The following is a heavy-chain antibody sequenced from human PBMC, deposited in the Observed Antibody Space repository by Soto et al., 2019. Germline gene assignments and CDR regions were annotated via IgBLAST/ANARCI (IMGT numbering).Heavy chain of an antibody. V-gene: IGHV1-8*01. J-gene: IGHJ4*02. CDR2: MNPNSGNT. D-gene: IGHD3-22*01. CDR1: GYPFRTYD. Sequence: QVQLVQSGAGVKKPGASVKLSCKASGYPFRTYDIHWVRQATGQGLEWMGWMNPNSGNTGYAPRFQGRVTMTRDTSSTTAFMELSSLTSEDTAVYYCAREEAKTPVITPFVSWGQGTLVTVSS. CDR3: AREEAKTPVITPFVS.